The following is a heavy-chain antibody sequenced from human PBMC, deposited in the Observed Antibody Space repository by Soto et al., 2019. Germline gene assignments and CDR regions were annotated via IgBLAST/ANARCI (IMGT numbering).Heavy chain of an antibody. J-gene: IGHJ4*02. Sequence: QVQLVESGGGVVQPGRSLRLSCAASNFTFSNYGMHWVRQAPGKGLEWVALISNDGSNKYYTDSVKGPFTISRDNSRNPLSLQMNSLRADDTAVYCCAKDGADTGTYYFGYWGQGTLITVSS. CDR3: AKDGADTGTYYFGY. V-gene: IGHV3-30*18. CDR2: ISNDGSNK. D-gene: IGHD1-26*01. CDR1: NFTFSNYG.